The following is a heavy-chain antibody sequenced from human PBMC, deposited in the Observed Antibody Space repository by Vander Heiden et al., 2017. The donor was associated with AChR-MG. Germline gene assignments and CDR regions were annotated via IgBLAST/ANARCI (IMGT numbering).Heavy chain of an antibody. CDR3: ARHWVYQRDISNWFDP. D-gene: IGHD6-25*01. CDR1: GGSISSSSYY. Sequence: QLQLQESGPGLVKPSETLSLTCTVSGGSISSSSYYWGWIRQPPGKGLEWIGSIYYSGSTYYNPSLKSRVTISVDTSKNQFSLKLSSVTAADTAVYYCARHWVYQRDISNWFDPWGQGTLVTVSS. V-gene: IGHV4-39*01. J-gene: IGHJ5*02. CDR2: IYYSGST.